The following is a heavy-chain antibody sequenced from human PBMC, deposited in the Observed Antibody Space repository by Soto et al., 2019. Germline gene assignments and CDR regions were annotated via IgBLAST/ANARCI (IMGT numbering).Heavy chain of an antibody. J-gene: IGHJ1*01. CDR2: IHSSGSI. CDR1: GGSISSDDYY. CDR3: ARDLDGLHDDTSGPFPRPG. D-gene: IGHD3-22*01. Sequence: PSETLSLTCTVSGGSISSDDYYWSWIRQAPGRGLEWIGYIHSSGSIYYNPSLKSRAKMSIDTAGNQFSLKVSSVTVADTAVYYCARDLDGLHDDTSGPFPRPGWGQGTLVTVSS. V-gene: IGHV4-30-4*01.